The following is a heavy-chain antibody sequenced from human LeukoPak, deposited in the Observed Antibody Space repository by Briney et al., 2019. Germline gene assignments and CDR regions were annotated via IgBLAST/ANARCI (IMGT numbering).Heavy chain of an antibody. CDR3: AREHRHISSAFDI. CDR2: INSDGSST. V-gene: IGHV3-74*01. Sequence: PGGSLRLSCAASGFTFSSYWMHWVRQAPGKGLVWVSRINSDGSSTSYADSVKGRFTISRGNAKNTLYLQMNSLRAEDTAVYYCAREHRHISSAFDIWGQGTMVTVSS. CDR1: GFTFSSYW. J-gene: IGHJ3*02.